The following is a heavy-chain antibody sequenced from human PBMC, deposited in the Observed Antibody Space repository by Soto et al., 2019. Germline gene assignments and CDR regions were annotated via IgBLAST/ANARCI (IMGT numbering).Heavy chain of an antibody. V-gene: IGHV1-69*13. CDR3: AKRIAVGPGGHYYGKAV. CDR1: GGTFSSYA. D-gene: IGHD6-13*01. Sequence: GASVKVSCKASGGTFSSYAISWVRQAPGQGLEWMGGIIPIFGTANYAQKFQGRVTITADESTSTAYMELSSLRSEDTAVYYCAKRIAVGPGGHYYGKAVRGQGAQGTVS. CDR2: IIPIFGTA. J-gene: IGHJ6*02.